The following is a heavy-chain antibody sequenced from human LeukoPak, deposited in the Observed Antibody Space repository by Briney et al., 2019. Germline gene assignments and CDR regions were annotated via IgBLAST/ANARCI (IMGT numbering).Heavy chain of an antibody. CDR3: ARGRQRFLEWLRQTYFDY. CDR1: GGSISSSSYY. V-gene: IGHV4-39*01. CDR2: IYYSGST. Sequence: SETLSLTCAVSGGSISSSSYYWGCIRQPPGKGLEWIGSIYYSGSTYYNPSLKSRVTISVDTSKNQFSLKLRSVTAADTAVYYCARGRQRFLEWLRQTYFDYWGQGTLVTVSS. J-gene: IGHJ4*02. D-gene: IGHD3-3*01.